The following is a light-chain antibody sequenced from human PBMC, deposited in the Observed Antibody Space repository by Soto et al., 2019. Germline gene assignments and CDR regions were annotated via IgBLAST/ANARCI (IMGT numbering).Light chain of an antibody. CDR3: QQYNKWPPLT. J-gene: IGKJ4*01. CDR2: GAS. Sequence: EIVMTQSTATLSVSPGGRATLSCRASQSVSSNLAWYQQKPGQAPRLLIYGASTRATGIPARFSGSGSGTEFTLTISSLQSEDFAVYYCQQYNKWPPLTFGGGTKVEIK. CDR1: QSVSSN. V-gene: IGKV3-15*01.